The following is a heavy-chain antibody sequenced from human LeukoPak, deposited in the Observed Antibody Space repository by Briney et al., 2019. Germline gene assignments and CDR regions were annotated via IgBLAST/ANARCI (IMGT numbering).Heavy chain of an antibody. V-gene: IGHV4-34*01. CDR2: INHSGGT. Sequence: SETLSLTCAVYGGSFSGYYWSWIRQPPGKGLEWIGEINHSGGTNYNPSLKSRVTISVDTSKNQFSLELSSVTAADTAVYYCARVPRLGYCSGGSCRKFSWFDPWGQGTLVTVSS. J-gene: IGHJ5*02. CDR3: ARVPRLGYCSGGSCRKFSWFDP. D-gene: IGHD2-15*01. CDR1: GGSFSGYY.